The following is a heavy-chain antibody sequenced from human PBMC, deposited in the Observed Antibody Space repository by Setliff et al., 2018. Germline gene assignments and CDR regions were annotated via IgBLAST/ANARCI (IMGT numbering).Heavy chain of an antibody. J-gene: IGHJ5*02. V-gene: IGHV4-34*01. D-gene: IGHD3-3*01. CDR2: ISYSGDP. CDR3: AKAPQYSNFWYALSWFDP. Sequence: SETLSLTCAVYGGSFSGYHWSWIRQPPGKGLEWIGEISYSGDPNYNPSLKSRVTISLDTSKNQFSLKLTSVTAADTAVYYFAKAPQYSNFWYALSWFDPWGQGTLVTVSS. CDR1: GGSFSGYH.